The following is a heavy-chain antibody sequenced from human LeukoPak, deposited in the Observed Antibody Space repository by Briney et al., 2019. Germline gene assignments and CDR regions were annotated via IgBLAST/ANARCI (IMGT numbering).Heavy chain of an antibody. J-gene: IGHJ3*02. CDR2: ISYDGSNK. CDR3: ARDAQLGRGAFDI. Sequence: PGGSLRLSCAASGFTFSSYAMHWVRQAPGKGLEWVAVISYDGSNKYYADSVKGRFTISRDNSKNTLYLQMNSLRAEDTAVYYCARDAQLGRGAFDIWGQGTMVTVSS. CDR1: GFTFSSYA. V-gene: IGHV3-30-3*01. D-gene: IGHD7-27*01.